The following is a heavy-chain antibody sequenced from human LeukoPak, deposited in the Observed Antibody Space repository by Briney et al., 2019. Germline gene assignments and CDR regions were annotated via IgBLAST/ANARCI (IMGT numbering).Heavy chain of an antibody. Sequence: KSSETLSLTCTVSGGSISSYYWSWIRQPPGKGLEWIGYIYYSGSTNYNPSLKSRVTISVDTSKNQFSLKLSSVTAADTAVYYCARRGGDSSDYKLYYFDYWGQGTLVTVSS. V-gene: IGHV4-59*08. J-gene: IGHJ4*02. D-gene: IGHD3-22*01. CDR1: GGSISSYY. CDR3: ARRGGDSSDYKLYYFDY. CDR2: IYYSGST.